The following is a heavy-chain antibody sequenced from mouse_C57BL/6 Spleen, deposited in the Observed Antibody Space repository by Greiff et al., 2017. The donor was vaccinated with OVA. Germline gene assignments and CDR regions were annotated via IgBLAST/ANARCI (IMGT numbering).Heavy chain of an antibody. Sequence: EVKLMESEGGLVQPGSSMKLSCTASGFTFSDYYMAWVRQVPEKGLEWVANINYDGSSTYYLDSLKSRFIISRDNAKNILYLQMSSLKSEDTATYYCARATDYGSSQPVAMDYWGQGTSVTVSS. CDR1: GFTFSDYY. J-gene: IGHJ4*01. CDR2: INYDGSST. CDR3: ARATDYGSSQPVAMDY. V-gene: IGHV5-16*01. D-gene: IGHD1-1*01.